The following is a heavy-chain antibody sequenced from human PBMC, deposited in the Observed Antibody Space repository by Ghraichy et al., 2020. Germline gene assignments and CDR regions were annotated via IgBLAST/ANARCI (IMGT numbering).Heavy chain of an antibody. J-gene: IGHJ6*02. D-gene: IGHD2-2*01. CDR3: ARLGHYGCGSTGCYLSYFYYGMDF. CDR2: IFPGGSQT. Sequence: GESLNISCKGSGYRFADYWIGWVRQMPGEGLEWMAIIFPGGSQTSYSPSFQGQVTISADNSISTAYLQWSNLKASDTAIYFCARLGHYGCGSTGCYLSYFYYGMDFWGQGTTVTVSS. CDR1: GYRFADYW. V-gene: IGHV5-51*01.